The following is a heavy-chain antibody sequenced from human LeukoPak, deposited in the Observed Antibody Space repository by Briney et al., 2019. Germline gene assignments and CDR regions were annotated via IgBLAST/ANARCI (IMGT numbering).Heavy chain of an antibody. CDR3: ASSTYYYDSSGYLFDY. D-gene: IGHD3-22*01. V-gene: IGHV5-51*01. Sequence: GESLKISCKGSGYSFTTYWIAWVREMPGKGLEWMGIVYPSDSDTRYSPSFQGQVTISADKSITNAYVQWSSLKASDTAVYYCASSTYYYDSSGYLFDYWGQGTLVTVSS. CDR2: VYPSDSDT. CDR1: GYSFTTYW. J-gene: IGHJ4*02.